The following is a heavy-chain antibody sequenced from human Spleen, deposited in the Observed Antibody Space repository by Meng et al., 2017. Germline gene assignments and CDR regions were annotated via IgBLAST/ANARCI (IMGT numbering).Heavy chain of an antibody. D-gene: IGHD2-15*01. CDR1: GYTFGSYG. CDR3: ASGTPGRSYCDY. Sequence: QVTLLQTGPEVKKPGASVRDSCKASGYTFGSYGIWGGRQAPGQGLEWMGWFVNYVDTYPAPKFQGRVTMTTDTHTNTAFMELRSLTSDDTAVYYCASGTPGRSYCDYWGQGTLVTVSS. CDR2: FVNYVDT. V-gene: IGHV1-18*01. J-gene: IGHJ4*02.